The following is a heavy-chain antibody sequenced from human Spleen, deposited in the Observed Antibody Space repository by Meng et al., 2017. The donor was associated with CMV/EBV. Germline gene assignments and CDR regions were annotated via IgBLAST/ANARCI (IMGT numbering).Heavy chain of an antibody. D-gene: IGHD6-13*01. V-gene: IGHV1-69*05. CDR1: GGSFSSSA. CDR3: ARVRGYKAAAGTGGFDY. Sequence: SVKVSCKASGGSFSSSAISWIRQAPGQGLEWMGGIIPIFGTANYAQKFQGRVTITTDESTSTAYMELSSLRSEDTAVYYCARVRGYKAAAGTGGFDYWGQGTLVTVSS. J-gene: IGHJ4*02. CDR2: IIPIFGTA.